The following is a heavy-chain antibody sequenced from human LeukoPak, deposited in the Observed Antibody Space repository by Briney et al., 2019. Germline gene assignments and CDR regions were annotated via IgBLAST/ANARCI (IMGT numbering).Heavy chain of an antibody. CDR3: ARSLGGDTKGTYFDY. Sequence: GGSLRLSCAASGFTFSSYSMNWVRQAPGKGLEWVSSISSSSSYIYYADSVKGRFTISRDNAKNSLYLKMNSLRAEDTAVYYCARSLGGDTKGTYFDYWGQGTLVTVSS. J-gene: IGHJ4*02. V-gene: IGHV3-21*01. CDR2: ISSSSSYI. D-gene: IGHD3-16*01. CDR1: GFTFSSYS.